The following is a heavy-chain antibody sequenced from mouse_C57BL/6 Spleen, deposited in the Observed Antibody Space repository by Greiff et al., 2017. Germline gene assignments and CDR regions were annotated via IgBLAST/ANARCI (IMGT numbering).Heavy chain of an antibody. CDR2: ISSGGDYI. D-gene: IGHD2-4*01. Sequence: EVKLLESGEGLVKPGGSLKLSCAASGFTFSSYAMSWVRQTPEKRLEWVAYISSGGDYIYYADTVKGRFTISRDNARNTLYLQMSSLKSEDTAMYYCTRAYDYGPEFAYWGQGTLVTVSA. J-gene: IGHJ3*01. CDR3: TRAYDYGPEFAY. CDR1: GFTFSSYA. V-gene: IGHV5-9-1*02.